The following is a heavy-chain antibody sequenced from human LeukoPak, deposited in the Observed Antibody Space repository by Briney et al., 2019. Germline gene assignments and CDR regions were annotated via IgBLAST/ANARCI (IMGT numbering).Heavy chain of an antibody. V-gene: IGHV4-30-4*01. J-gene: IGHJ4*02. Sequence: PSQTLSLTCTVSGGSISSGDYYWSWIRQPPGKGLEWIGYIYYSGSTYYNPSLKSRVTISVDTSKNQFSLRLSSVTAADTAVYYCARGEKGENGSGSNTSPYYFDFWGQGTQVTVSS. D-gene: IGHD3-10*01. CDR1: GGSISSGDYY. CDR3: ARGEKGENGSGSNTSPYYFDF. CDR2: IYYSGST.